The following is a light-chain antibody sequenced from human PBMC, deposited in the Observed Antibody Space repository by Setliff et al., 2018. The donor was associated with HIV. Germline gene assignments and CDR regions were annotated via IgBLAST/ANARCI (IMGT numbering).Light chain of an antibody. J-gene: IGLJ3*02. CDR1: SSDVGGYNY. CDR2: DVT. Sequence: QSALTQPASVSGSPGQSITISCSGTSSDVGGYNYVSWYQQHPGKAPKLIIYDVTYRPSGVSNRFSGSKSGNTASLTISGLQAEDEADYYCCSYAGSTYWVFGGGTKVTVL. V-gene: IGLV2-14*03. CDR3: CSYAGSTYWV.